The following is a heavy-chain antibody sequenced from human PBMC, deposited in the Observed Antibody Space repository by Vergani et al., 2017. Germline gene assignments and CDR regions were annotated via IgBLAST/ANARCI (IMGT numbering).Heavy chain of an antibody. CDR2: INTNPGNP. J-gene: IGHJ3*02. CDR3: ASFSFVEMATAYAFDI. CDR1: GYTFTSYA. D-gene: IGHD5-24*01. V-gene: IGHV7-4-1*02. Sequence: QVQLVQSGAEVKKPGASVKVSCKASGYTFTSYAMHWVRQAPGQRLEWMGWINTNPGNPTYAQGFTGRFVFSVDTSGSTANLQISSLKAEDTAVYYCASFSFVEMATAYAFDIWGQGTMVTVSS.